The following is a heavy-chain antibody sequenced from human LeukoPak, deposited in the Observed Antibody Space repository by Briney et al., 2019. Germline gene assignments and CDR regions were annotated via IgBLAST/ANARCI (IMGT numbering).Heavy chain of an antibody. V-gene: IGHV4-34*01. D-gene: IGHD6-6*01. CDR3: AREVGMARPPRGYFDY. CDR1: GGSFSGYY. Sequence: SETLSLTCAVYGGSFSGYYWSWIRQPPGKGLEWIGEINHSGSTNYNPSLKSRVTISVDTSKSQFSLKLSSVTAADTAVYYCAREVGMARPPRGYFDYWGQGTLVTVSS. J-gene: IGHJ4*02. CDR2: INHSGST.